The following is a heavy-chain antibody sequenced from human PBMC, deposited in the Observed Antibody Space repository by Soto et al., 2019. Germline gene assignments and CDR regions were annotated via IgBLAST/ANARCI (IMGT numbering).Heavy chain of an antibody. CDR3: ARDKGYCSSTSCYQGDY. D-gene: IGHD2-2*01. J-gene: IGHJ4*02. V-gene: IGHV1-69*01. CDR1: GGTFSSYA. CDR2: IIPIFGTA. Sequence: QVQLVQSGAEVKKPGSSVKVSCKAFGGTFSSYAISWVRQAPGQGLEWMGGIIPIFGTANYAQKFQGRVTITADESTSTAYMELRSLRSEDTAVYYCARDKGYCSSTSCYQGDYWGQGTLVTVSS.